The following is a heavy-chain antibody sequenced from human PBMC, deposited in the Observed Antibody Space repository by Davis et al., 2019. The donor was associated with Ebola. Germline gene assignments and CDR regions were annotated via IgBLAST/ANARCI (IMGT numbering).Heavy chain of an antibody. CDR1: GGSFSSYY. Sequence: MPSETLSLTCAVYGGSFSSYYWGWIRQPPGKGLEWIGSIYYSGSTYYNPSLKSRVTISVDTSKNQFSLKLSSVTAADTAVYYCARRIIAAPFDYWGQGTLVTVSS. D-gene: IGHD6-6*01. CDR2: IYYSGST. V-gene: IGHV4-39*01. CDR3: ARRIIAAPFDY. J-gene: IGHJ4*02.